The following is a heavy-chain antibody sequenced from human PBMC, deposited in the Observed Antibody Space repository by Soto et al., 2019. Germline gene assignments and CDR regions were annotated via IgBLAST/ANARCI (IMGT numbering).Heavy chain of an antibody. V-gene: IGHV1-8*01. CDR1: GYTFPSYD. CDR2: MNPNSGNT. J-gene: IGHJ6*03. Sequence: ASVKVSCKASGYTFPSYDINWVRQATGQGLEWMGWMNPNSGNTGYAQKFQGRVTMTRNTSISTAYMELSSLRSEDTAVYYCARGRRGYDLLYYYYYMDVWGKGTTVTVSS. D-gene: IGHD5-12*01. CDR3: ARGRRGYDLLYYYYYMDV.